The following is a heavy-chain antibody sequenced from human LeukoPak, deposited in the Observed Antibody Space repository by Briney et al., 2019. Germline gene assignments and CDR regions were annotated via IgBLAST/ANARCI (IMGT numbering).Heavy chain of an antibody. D-gene: IGHD1-26*01. CDR3: ARGVGI. Sequence: SETPSLTCTVSGGSISSSSYYWGWIRQPPGKGLEWIGNIYYSGSTYYNPSLKSRVTISVDTSKNQFSLKLSSVTAADTAVYYCARGVGIWGQGTMGTVSS. CDR2: IYYSGST. V-gene: IGHV4-39*01. J-gene: IGHJ3*02. CDR1: GGSISSSSYY.